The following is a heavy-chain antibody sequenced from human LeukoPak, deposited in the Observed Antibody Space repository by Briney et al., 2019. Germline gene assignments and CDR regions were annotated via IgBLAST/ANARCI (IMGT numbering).Heavy chain of an antibody. CDR1: GFTFSSYV. CDR2: ISATGGST. CDR3: AKRPGPGGPFDY. J-gene: IGHJ4*02. D-gene: IGHD3-16*01. Sequence: PGGSLRLSCAASGFTFSSYVMSWVRQAPGKGLEWVSSISATGGSTYYADSVKGRFTISRDNSQNTLNPQMNSLRVEDTAVYYCAKRPGPGGPFDYWGQGTLVTVSS. V-gene: IGHV3-23*01.